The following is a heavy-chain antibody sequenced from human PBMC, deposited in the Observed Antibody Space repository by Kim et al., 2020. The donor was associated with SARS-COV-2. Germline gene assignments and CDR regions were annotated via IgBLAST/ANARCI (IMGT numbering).Heavy chain of an antibody. D-gene: IGHD5-12*01. CDR1: GGSVSSGSFY. Sequence: SETLSLTCTVSGGSVSSGSFYWNWIRQPPGKGLEWIGYIYYSGSTNYNPSLKSRVTISIDTSKNQFSLKLSSVTAADTAVYYCARDSSGSVPTIFAYWGQGTLVTVSS. CDR2: IYYSGST. J-gene: IGHJ4*02. CDR3: ARDSSGSVPTIFAY. V-gene: IGHV4-61*01.